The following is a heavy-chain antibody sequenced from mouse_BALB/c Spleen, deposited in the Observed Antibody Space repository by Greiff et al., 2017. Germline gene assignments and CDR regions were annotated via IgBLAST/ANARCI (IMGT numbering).Heavy chain of an antibody. Sequence: VKLMESGPGLVQPSQSLSITCTVSGFSLTSYGVHWVRQSPGKGLEWLGVIWSGGSTDYNAAFISRLSISKDNSKSQVFFKMNSLQANDTAIYYCARNCDYGSRAFDYWGQGTTLTVSS. CDR2: IWSGGST. CDR1: GFSLTSYG. J-gene: IGHJ2*01. CDR3: ARNCDYGSRAFDY. V-gene: IGHV2-2*02. D-gene: IGHD1-1*01.